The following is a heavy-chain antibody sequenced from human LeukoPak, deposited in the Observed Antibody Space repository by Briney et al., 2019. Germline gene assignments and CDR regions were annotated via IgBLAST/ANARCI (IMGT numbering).Heavy chain of an antibody. CDR2: IRSKPYGGIT. CDR1: GFTFDDYA. D-gene: IGHD3-22*01. CDR3: TRDLRGSSGFYYGFADS. V-gene: IGHV3-49*03. Sequence: PGRSLRLSCTTSGFTFDDYAMSWFRQAPGKGLEWVAFIRSKPYGGITEYAASVKGRFTISRDNSKSIAYLQMNSLKTEDTAVYFCTRDLRGSSGFYYGFADSWGQGTLVTVSS. J-gene: IGHJ4*02.